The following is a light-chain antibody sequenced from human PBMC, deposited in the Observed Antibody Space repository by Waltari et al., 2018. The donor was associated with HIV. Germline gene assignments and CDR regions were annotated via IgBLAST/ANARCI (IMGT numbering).Light chain of an antibody. Sequence: QSALTQPRSVSGSPGQSVTISCTGTSSDFGGYNYVSWYQQHPGKAPKLMIYDVSKRPSGVPDRFSGSKSGNTASLTISGLQAEDEADYYCCSYAGLKVFGTGTKVTVL. V-gene: IGLV2-11*01. CDR2: DVS. J-gene: IGLJ1*01. CDR3: CSYAGLKV. CDR1: SSDFGGYNY.